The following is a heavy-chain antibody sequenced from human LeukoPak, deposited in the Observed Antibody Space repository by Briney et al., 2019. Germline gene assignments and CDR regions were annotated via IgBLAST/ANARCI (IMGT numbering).Heavy chain of an antibody. Sequence: SETLSLTCTVSGGSISSYYWSWIRQPAGKGLEWIGRIYTSGSTNYNPSLKSRVTMSVDTSKNQFSLKLSSVTAADTAVYYCARVSDFGVTKDAFDIWGQGTMVTVSS. CDR3: ARVSDFGVTKDAFDI. J-gene: IGHJ3*02. CDR1: GGSISSYY. V-gene: IGHV4-4*07. CDR2: IYTSGST. D-gene: IGHD3-3*01.